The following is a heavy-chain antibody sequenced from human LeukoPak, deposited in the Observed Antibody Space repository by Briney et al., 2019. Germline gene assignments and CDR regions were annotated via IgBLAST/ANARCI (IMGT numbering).Heavy chain of an antibody. CDR3: AELGITMIGGV. CDR1: GFTFSSYA. Sequence: GGSLRLSCAASGFTFSSYAMTWVRQAPGKGLEWVSTISGSGGSTYYADSVKGRFTISRDNYTLFLQMNSLRAEDTAVYYCAELGITMIGGVWGKGTTVTISS. D-gene: IGHD3-10*02. V-gene: IGHV3-23*01. CDR2: ISGSGGST. J-gene: IGHJ6*04.